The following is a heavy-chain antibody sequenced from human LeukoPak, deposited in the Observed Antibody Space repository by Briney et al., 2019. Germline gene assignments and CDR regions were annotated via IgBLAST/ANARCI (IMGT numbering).Heavy chain of an antibody. CDR2: ISYDGSNK. CDR3: ARPRTYYDFWRGYPPFDY. CDR1: GFTFSNFW. V-gene: IGHV3-30-3*01. D-gene: IGHD3-3*01. J-gene: IGHJ4*02. Sequence: GGSLRLSCAASGFTFSNFWMHWVRQAPGKGLEWVAVISYDGSNKYYADSVKGRFTISRDNSKNTLYLQMNSLRAEDTAVYYCARPRTYYDFWRGYPPFDYWGQGTLVTVSS.